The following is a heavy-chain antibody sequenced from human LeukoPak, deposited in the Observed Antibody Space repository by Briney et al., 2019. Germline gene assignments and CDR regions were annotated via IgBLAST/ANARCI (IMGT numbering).Heavy chain of an antibody. V-gene: IGHV3-30-3*01. CDR2: ISYDGSNK. CDR1: GFTFSSYA. J-gene: IGHJ4*02. D-gene: IGHD5-18*01. CDR3: ARGTGAIQLWPGGGDLDY. Sequence: GGSLRLSCAASGFTFSSYAMHWVRQAPGKGLEWVAVISYDGSNKYYADSVKGRFTISRDNSKNTLYLQMNSLRAEDTAVYYCARGTGAIQLWPGGGDLDYWGQGTLVTVSS.